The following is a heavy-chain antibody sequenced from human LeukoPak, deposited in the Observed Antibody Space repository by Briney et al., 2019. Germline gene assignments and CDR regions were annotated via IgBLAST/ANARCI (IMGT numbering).Heavy chain of an antibody. D-gene: IGHD5-18*01. CDR2: ISNDGSKK. V-gene: IGHV3-30*18. CDR1: GFTFRSSG. CDR3: AKDRYSYASEYSDS. J-gene: IGHJ4*02. Sequence: PGGSLRLSCVVSGFTFRSSGMHWVRQGPGKGLDWVAVISNDGSKKYYADSVKGRFTISRDNSKNTLSLQVSSLRTEDTAVYYCAKDRYSYASEYSDSWGQGTLVTVSS.